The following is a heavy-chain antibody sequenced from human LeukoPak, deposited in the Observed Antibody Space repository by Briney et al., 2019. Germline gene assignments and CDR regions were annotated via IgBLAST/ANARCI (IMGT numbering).Heavy chain of an antibody. V-gene: IGHV4-4*07. CDR3: TRDTNYERSGYSINFDY. CDR1: GRYISSYY. D-gene: IGHD3-22*01. Sequence: SDTLSLTCTVSGRYISSYYWLWLRQPAGKGLAWIGRIYTSGSLNYNPSLKSRVTMSVDKSKNQFTLKLTSVTAADTAGDYGTRDTNYERSGYSINFDYWGQGTLVTVSS. CDR2: IYTSGSL. J-gene: IGHJ4*02.